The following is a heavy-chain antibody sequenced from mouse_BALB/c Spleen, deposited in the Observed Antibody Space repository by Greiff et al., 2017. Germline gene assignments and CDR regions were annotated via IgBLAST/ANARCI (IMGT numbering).Heavy chain of an antibody. CDR1: GYAFTSYN. CDR2: IDPYNGGT. Sequence: EVKLMESGPELVKPGASVKVSCKASGYAFTSYNMYWVKQSHGKSLEWIGYIDPYNGGTSYNQKFKGKATLTVDKSSSTAYMHLNSLTSEDSAVYYCARSEDYDGAWFAYWGQGTLVTVSA. J-gene: IGHJ3*01. V-gene: IGHV1S135*01. D-gene: IGHD2-4*01. CDR3: ARSEDYDGAWFAY.